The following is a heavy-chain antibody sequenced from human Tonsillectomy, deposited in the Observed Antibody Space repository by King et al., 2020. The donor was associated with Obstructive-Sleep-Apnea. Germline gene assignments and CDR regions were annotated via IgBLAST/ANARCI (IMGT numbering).Heavy chain of an antibody. CDR1: GFTFSSYD. CDR3: AKIIVGASKPLDY. Sequence: VQLVESGGGVVQPGRSLRLSCAASGFTFSSYDMHWVRQAPGKGLEWVAVTSYDGSNKYYADSVKGRFTISRDNSKNTLYLQMNSLRVEDTAAYYCAKIIVGASKPLDYWGRGTLVTVSS. CDR2: TSYDGSNK. J-gene: IGHJ4*02. D-gene: IGHD1-26*01. V-gene: IGHV3-30*18.